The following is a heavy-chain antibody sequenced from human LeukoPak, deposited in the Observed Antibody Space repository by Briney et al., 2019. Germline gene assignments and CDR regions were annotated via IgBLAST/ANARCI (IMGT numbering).Heavy chain of an antibody. J-gene: IGHJ5*02. CDR2: IWSDGSYK. Sequence: GRSLRLSCAASGFTFNTFGMHWVRQAPGKGLEWVAVIWSDGSYKYYADSVMGRFTISRDDSKNTLYLEMNSLRAEDTAVYYCARSTTVTTNNWFDPWGQGTLVTVSS. V-gene: IGHV3-33*01. CDR1: GFTFNTFG. D-gene: IGHD4-17*01. CDR3: ARSTTVTTNNWFDP.